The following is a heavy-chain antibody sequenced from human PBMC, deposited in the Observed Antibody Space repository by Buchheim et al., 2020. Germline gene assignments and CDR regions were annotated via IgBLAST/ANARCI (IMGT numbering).Heavy chain of an antibody. V-gene: IGHV4-30-4*07. CDR2: IYYSGNT. CDR1: GGSISSGGYT. D-gene: IGHD2-15*01. Sequence: QVQLQESGLGLVKPSQTLSLTCAVSGGSISSGGYTWSWIRQPPGKGLEWIGYIYYSGNTYYNPSLKSRVTISVDTSKNQFSLKLSSVTAADTAVYYCARGAYCSGGSCYSYNWFDPWGQGIL. J-gene: IGHJ5*02. CDR3: ARGAYCSGGSCYSYNWFDP.